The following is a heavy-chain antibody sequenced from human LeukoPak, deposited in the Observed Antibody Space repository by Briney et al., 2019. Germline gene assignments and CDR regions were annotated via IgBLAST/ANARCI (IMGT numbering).Heavy chain of an antibody. V-gene: IGHV4-39*01. D-gene: IGHD2-2*03. Sequence: PSETLSLTCTVSGDSIGTSSYFWAWIRQSPGKGLQWIASIYYTGNTYYNPSFQSRVSISEDTSKNQFSLWLSPVTAADTAVYYCVRQGNGYCTSDNCLFSFDFWGQGSLVTVSS. CDR1: GDSIGTSSYF. CDR2: IYYTGNT. CDR3: VRQGNGYCTSDNCLFSFDF. J-gene: IGHJ4*02.